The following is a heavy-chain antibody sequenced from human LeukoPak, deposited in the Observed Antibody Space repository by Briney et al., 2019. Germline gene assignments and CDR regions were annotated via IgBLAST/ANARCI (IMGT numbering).Heavy chain of an antibody. D-gene: IGHD6-25*01. CDR3: WSTIVAAATFDY. CDR2: ISGGSSYI. CDR1: GFSFSGHS. Sequence: GGSLRLSCAASGFSFSGHSMNWVRQAPGKGLEWVSSISGGSSYIYYADSVKGRFTISRDNAKNSLYLQMNSLRVEDTAVYYCWSTIVAAATFDYWGQGTLVTVSS. V-gene: IGHV3-21*01. J-gene: IGHJ4*02.